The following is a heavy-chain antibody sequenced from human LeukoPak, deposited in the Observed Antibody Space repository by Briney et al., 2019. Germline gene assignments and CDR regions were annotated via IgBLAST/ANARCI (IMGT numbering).Heavy chain of an antibody. CDR3: ARDEGKWFGESYYYYYGMDV. D-gene: IGHD3-10*01. V-gene: IGHV1-18*04. J-gene: IGHJ6*02. CDR1: GYAFDSHG. CDR2: ISVYKTNA. Sequence: EASVKVSCKASGYAFDSHGISWVRQVPGQGLEWMGWISVYKTNATYAEKFQDRVTMTTDTSTSTAYRELRRLTSDDTAVYYCARDEGKWFGESYYYYYGMDVWGQGTTVSVSS.